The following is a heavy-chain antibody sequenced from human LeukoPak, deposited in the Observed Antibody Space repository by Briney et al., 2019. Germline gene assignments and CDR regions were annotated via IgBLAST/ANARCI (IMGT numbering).Heavy chain of an antibody. CDR1: GYTFTSYG. J-gene: IGHJ6*02. D-gene: IGHD4-17*01. V-gene: IGHV1-18*01. CDR3: ARDQDGDQSYYYGMDV. Sequence: ASVKVSCTASGYTFTSYGISWVRQAPGQGLEWMGWISAYNGNTNYAQKLQGRVTMTTDTSTSTAYMELRSLRSDDTAVYYCARDQDGDQSYYYGMDVWGQGTTVTVSS. CDR2: ISAYNGNT.